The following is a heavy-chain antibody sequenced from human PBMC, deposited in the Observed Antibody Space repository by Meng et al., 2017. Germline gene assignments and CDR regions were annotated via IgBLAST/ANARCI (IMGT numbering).Heavy chain of an antibody. D-gene: IGHD3-22*01. J-gene: IGHJ5*02. CDR2: IIPILGIA. CDR3: ARDPHYYDSRGEFDP. Sequence: QGQWVQSGDEVTKPASSVNVSCKASGGTFSSYTISWVRQAPGQGLEWMGRIIPILGIANYAQKFQGRVTITADKSTSTAYMELGSLRSEDTAVYYCARDPHYYDSRGEFDPWGQGTLVTVSS. CDR1: GGTFSSYT. V-gene: IGHV1-69*08.